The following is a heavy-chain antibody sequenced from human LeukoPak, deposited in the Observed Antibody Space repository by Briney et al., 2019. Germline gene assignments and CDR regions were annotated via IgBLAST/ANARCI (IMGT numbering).Heavy chain of an antibody. Sequence: PGGSLRLSCAASGFTFSRSWMNWIRQAPGKGLEWVANINPDGNEKRFVDSVEGRFTMPRDNAKNSLYLQMNRLRVEDTGIYYCAARADRGYTYWGQGVLVTVSS. V-gene: IGHV3-7*01. CDR2: INPDGNEK. J-gene: IGHJ4*02. CDR3: AARADRGYTY. CDR1: GFTFSRSW. D-gene: IGHD2-2*02.